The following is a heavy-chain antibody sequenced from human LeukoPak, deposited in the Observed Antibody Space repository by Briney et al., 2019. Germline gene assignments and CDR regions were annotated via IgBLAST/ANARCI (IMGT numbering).Heavy chain of an antibody. CDR1: GGSISSSSYY. CDR2: IYYSGST. V-gene: IGHV4-39*07. CDR3: AREELRFLEWPWYDAFDI. Sequence: PSETLSLTCTVSGGSISSSSYYWGWIRQPPGKGLEWIGSIYYSGSTYYNPSLKSRVTISVDTSKNQFSLKLSSVTAADTAVYYCAREELRFLEWPWYDAFDIWGQGTMVTVSS. D-gene: IGHD3-3*01. J-gene: IGHJ3*02.